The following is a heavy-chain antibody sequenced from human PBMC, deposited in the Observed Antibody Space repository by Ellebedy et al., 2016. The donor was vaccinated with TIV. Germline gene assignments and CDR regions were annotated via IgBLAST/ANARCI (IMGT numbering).Heavy chain of an antibody. CDR3: ARGFGYGGRSWFDP. CDR1: GYTFIGYY. J-gene: IGHJ5*02. CDR2: INPNSGGT. Sequence: ASVKVSXKASGYTFIGYYMHWVRQAPGQGLEWMGWINPNSGGTNYAQKFQGRVTMTRDTSISTAYMELSRLRSDDTVVYYCARGFGYGGRSWFDPWGQGTLVTVSS. V-gene: IGHV1-2*02. D-gene: IGHD4/OR15-4a*01.